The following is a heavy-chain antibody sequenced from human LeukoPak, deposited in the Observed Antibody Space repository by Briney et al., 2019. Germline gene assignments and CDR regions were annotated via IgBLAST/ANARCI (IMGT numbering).Heavy chain of an antibody. V-gene: IGHV4-39*01. D-gene: IGHD2/OR15-2a*01. J-gene: IGHJ4*02. CDR1: GGSISSSSYY. CDR3: ARGDYFDDSASPVDY. Sequence: SETLSLTCTVSGGSISSSSYYWGWIRQPPGKGLEWIGTIYYSGSTYYNPSLKSRVTISVDTSENQFSLKLSSVTAADTAVYYCARGDYFDDSASPVDYWGQGTLVTVSS. CDR2: IYYSGST.